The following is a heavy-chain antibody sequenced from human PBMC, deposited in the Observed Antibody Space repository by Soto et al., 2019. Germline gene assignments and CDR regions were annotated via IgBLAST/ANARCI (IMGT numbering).Heavy chain of an antibody. CDR2: ISGSGGST. D-gene: IGHD3-3*01. J-gene: IGHJ6*02. CDR1: GFIFISYA. Sequence: GGSLRLSCAASGFIFISYAMSWVRQAPGKGLEWVSAISGSGGSTYYADSVKGRFTISRDNSKNTLYLQMNSLRAEDTAVYYCAKLKDDLWSGYYATHMDVWGQGTTVTVSS. CDR3: AKLKDDLWSGYYATHMDV. V-gene: IGHV3-23*01.